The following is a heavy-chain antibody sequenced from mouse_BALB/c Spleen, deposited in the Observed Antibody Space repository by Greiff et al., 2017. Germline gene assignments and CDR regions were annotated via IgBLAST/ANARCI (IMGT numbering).Heavy chain of an antibody. V-gene: IGHV3-6*02. J-gene: IGHJ2*01. Sequence: EVQLQQSGPGLVKPSQSLSLTCSVTGYSITSGYYWNWIRQFPGNKLEWMGYISYDGSNNYNPSLKNRISITRDTSKNQFFLKLNSVTTEDTATYYCARAELPFYFDYWGQGTTLTVSS. CDR1: GYSITSGYY. CDR3: ARAELPFYFDY. CDR2: ISYDGSN. D-gene: IGHD1-3*01.